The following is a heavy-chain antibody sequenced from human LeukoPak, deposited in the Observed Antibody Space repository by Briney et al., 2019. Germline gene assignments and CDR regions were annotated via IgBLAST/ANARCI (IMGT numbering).Heavy chain of an antibody. CDR1: GGSVNNGPYY. Sequence: SQTLSLTCTVSGGSVNNGPYYWSWIRQHPGKGLEWIGYISYTGGTYYNPSLESRVSMSVDTSKNQFSLKLSSVTAADTAMYYCARIIVGASFDYWGQGTVVTVSS. D-gene: IGHD1-26*01. V-gene: IGHV4-31*03. CDR3: ARIIVGASFDY. J-gene: IGHJ4*02. CDR2: ISYTGGT.